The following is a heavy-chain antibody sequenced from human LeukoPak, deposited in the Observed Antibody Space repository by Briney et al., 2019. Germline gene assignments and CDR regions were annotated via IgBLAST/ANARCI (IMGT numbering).Heavy chain of an antibody. CDR3: ARETGVTTIIGFYYYMDV. Sequence: PSETLSLTCAVYGGSFSGYYWSWIRQPPGKGLEWIGEINHSGSTNYNPSLKSRVTISLDTSMNQFSLKLTSVTAADTAVYYCARETGVTTIIGFYYYMDVWGRGTTVTVSS. CDR2: INHSGST. V-gene: IGHV4-34*01. J-gene: IGHJ6*03. CDR1: GGSFSGYY. D-gene: IGHD4-17*01.